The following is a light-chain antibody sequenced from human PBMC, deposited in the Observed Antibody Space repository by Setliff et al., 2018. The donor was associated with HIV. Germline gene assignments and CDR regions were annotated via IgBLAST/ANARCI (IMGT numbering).Light chain of an antibody. CDR2: DAA. J-gene: IGKJ2*01. V-gene: IGKV3-11*01. Sequence: EILLTQSPATLSLSPGERATLSCRASQSVSTYLAWYQQKPGQAPRLLIYDAAKRATGIPARFSGSGSGTDFTLTTSSLEPEDFAVYYCQQRSDWPFMYTFGQGTKVDIK. CDR3: QQRSDWPFMYT. CDR1: QSVSTY.